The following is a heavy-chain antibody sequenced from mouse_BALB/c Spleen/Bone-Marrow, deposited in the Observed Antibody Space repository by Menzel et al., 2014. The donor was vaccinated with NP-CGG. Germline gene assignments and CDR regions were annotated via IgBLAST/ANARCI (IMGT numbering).Heavy chain of an antibody. CDR2: IYPSDSYT. D-gene: IGHD1-1*02. Sequence: QVQLQQSGTDLVRPGASVKLSCKASGYTFTSYWINWVKQRPGQGLEWIGNIYPSDSYTNYNQKFKDKDTLTVDKSSSTAYMHLSSPTSEDSAVYYCTRDDGGFAYWGQGTLVTVSA. V-gene: IGHV1-69*02. CDR1: GYTFTSYW. CDR3: TRDDGGFAY. J-gene: IGHJ3*01.